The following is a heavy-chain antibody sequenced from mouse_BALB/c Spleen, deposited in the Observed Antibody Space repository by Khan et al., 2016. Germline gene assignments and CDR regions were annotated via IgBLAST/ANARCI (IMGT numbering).Heavy chain of an antibody. D-gene: IGHD1-1*01. CDR2: INPDSSTI. V-gene: IGHV4-1*02. CDR3: ARAGYYGYLAY. CDR1: EFDLSRYW. J-gene: IGHJ3*01. Sequence: EVKLLESGGGLVQPGGSLKLSCAASEFDLSRYWMSWVRQAPGKGLEWIGEINPDSSTINYTPSLKDRFIISRDNAKNTLYLQVSKVRSEDRALYYCARAGYYGYLAYWGQGTLVSVSA.